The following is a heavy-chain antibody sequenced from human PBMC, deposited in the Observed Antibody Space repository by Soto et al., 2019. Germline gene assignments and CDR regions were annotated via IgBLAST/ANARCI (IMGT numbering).Heavy chain of an antibody. CDR3: ARDKVSRYYHLWRPYYGMDV. V-gene: IGHV1-3*01. CDR2: IVVGNGNT. J-gene: IGHJ6*02. D-gene: IGHD3-3*01. CDR1: VLTMTSFA. Sequence: AFSVNGARKGSVLTMTSFAMQGVRQTSGQRLEWIGWIVVGNGNTKYSQKFQGRVTITRDTSASTAYMELSSLRSEDTAVYYCARDKVSRYYHLWRPYYGMDVWGQGTTVTVSS.